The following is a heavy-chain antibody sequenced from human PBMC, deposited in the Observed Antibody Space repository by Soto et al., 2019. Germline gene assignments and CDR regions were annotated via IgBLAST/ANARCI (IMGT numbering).Heavy chain of an antibody. D-gene: IGHD4-17*01. V-gene: IGHV3-30*18. J-gene: IGHJ4*02. CDR3: AKERTTVTTWVFDY. Sequence: PGGSLRLSCAASGFTFSSYGMHWVRQAPGKGLEWVAVISYDGSNKYYADSVKGRFTISRDNSKNTLYLQMNSLRAEDTAVYYCAKERTTVTTWVFDYWGQGTLVTVSS. CDR2: ISYDGSNK. CDR1: GFTFSSYG.